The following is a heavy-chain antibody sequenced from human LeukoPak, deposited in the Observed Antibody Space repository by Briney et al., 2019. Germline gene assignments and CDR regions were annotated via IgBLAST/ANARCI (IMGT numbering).Heavy chain of an antibody. CDR2: IKQDGREK. D-gene: IGHD6-13*01. J-gene: IGHJ4*02. CDR1: GFTFSSYW. CDR3: TRDGAAATN. V-gene: IGHV3-7*01. Sequence: GGSLRLSCAASGFTFSSYWMSWVRQAPGKGPEWVANIKQDGREKHYVDSVKGRFTISRDNAKSSLYLQMNSLRAEDTAVYYCTRDGAAATNWGQGTLVTVSS.